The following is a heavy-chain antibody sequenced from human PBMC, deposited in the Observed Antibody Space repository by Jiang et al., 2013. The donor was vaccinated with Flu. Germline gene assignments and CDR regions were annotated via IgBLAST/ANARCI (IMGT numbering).Heavy chain of an antibody. J-gene: IGHJ4*02. V-gene: IGHV3-23*01. Sequence: VQLLESGGGLVQPGESLRLSCAVSGFTLNSVDVSWVRRAPGKGPEWVSVLTGPSRTSYYADFVKGRFTISRDDSLNTLFLQMTSLRAEDTALYYCVARPNPRTPDYWGQGTLVTVSS. CDR1: GFTLNSVD. CDR3: VARPNPRTPDY. CDR2: LTGPSRTS. D-gene: IGHD1-1*01.